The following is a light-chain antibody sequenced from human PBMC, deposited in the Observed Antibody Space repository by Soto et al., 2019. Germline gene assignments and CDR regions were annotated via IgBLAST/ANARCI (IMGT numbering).Light chain of an antibody. CDR2: GAS. CDR1: QSVRRTS. J-gene: IGKJ5*01. V-gene: IGKV3-20*01. Sequence: LSTQSPGTLSLSPGERATLSCRASQSVRRTSLVWYQQKPAQAPRLLIYGASSRATGIPDRFSGGGSGTDFTLTISRLEPEDFAVYYCQHYNSSPPITFGQGTRLEI. CDR3: QHYNSSPPIT.